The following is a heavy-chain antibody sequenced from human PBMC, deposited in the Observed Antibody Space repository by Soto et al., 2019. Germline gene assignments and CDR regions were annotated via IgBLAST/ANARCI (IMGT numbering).Heavy chain of an antibody. CDR2: VYPGDSDT. D-gene: IGHD2-21*02. Sequence: PGESLKISCRASGYTFTKNWIGWVRQLPGKGLEWVGIVYPGDSDTRPSPSFRGQVTMSVDKAISTAYLQWRSLEASDTATYYCARQFYPSSDCSMYFDFGGLGNQVTVSS. CDR3: ARQFYPSSDCSMYFDF. V-gene: IGHV5-51*01. CDR1: GYTFTKNW. J-gene: IGHJ4*02.